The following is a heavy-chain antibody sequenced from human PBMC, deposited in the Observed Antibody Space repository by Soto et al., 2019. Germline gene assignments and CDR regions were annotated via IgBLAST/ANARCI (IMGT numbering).Heavy chain of an antibody. V-gene: IGHV4-34*01. CDR2: INHSGST. CDR3: ASYYEDPYYFDY. D-gene: IGHD3-22*01. Sequence: QVQLQQWGAGLLKPSETLSLTCAVYGGSFSGYYWSWIRQPPGKGLEWIGEINHSGSTNYNPSLKSRVTISVDMSNNQFSLKLSYVTAADTAVYHCASYYEDPYYFDYCAQGTLVTVSS. J-gene: IGHJ4*01. CDR1: GGSFSGYY.